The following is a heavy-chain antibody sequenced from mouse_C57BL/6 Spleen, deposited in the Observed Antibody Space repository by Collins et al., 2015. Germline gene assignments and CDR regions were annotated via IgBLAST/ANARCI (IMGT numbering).Heavy chain of an antibody. V-gene: IGHV1S137*01. CDR3: ARGYYGFDY. CDR1: GYTFTDYA. Sequence: QVQLQQSGAELVRPGVSVKISCKGSGYTFTDYAMHWVKQSHAKSLEWIGVISTYYGDASYNQKFKGKATMTVDKSSSTAYMELARLTSEDSAIYYCARGYYGFDYWGQGTTLTVSS. J-gene: IGHJ2*01. CDR2: ISTYYGDA. D-gene: IGHD1-1*01.